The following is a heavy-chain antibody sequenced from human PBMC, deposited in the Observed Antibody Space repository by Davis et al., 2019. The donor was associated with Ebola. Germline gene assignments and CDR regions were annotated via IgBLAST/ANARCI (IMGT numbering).Heavy chain of an antibody. CDR2: IHPSDSYT. CDR3: ARRSTAIRNYGMDV. J-gene: IGHJ6*02. CDR1: GYSSTSYW. V-gene: IGHV5-10-1*01. Sequence: GESLKTSCTGSGYSSTSYWISWVRQMPGQGLEWMGRIHPSDSYTNYSPSFQGHVTISADKSISTAYLQWSSLTASDTAMYYCARRSTAIRNYGMDVWGQGTTVTVSS. D-gene: IGHD2-2*02.